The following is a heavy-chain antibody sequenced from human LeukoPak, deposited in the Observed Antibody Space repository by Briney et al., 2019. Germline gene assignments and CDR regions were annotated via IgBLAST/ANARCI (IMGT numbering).Heavy chain of an antibody. CDR2: ISSSSSTI. CDR3: ARETSGGYYPVDY. D-gene: IGHD1-26*01. V-gene: IGHV3-48*01. CDR1: GFTFSSYS. J-gene: IGHJ4*02. Sequence: PGGSLRLSCAASGFTFSSYSMNWVRQAPGKGLEWVSYISSSSSTIYYADSVKGRFTISRDNAKNSLYLKMNSLRAEDTAVYYCARETSGGYYPVDYWGQGTLVTVSS.